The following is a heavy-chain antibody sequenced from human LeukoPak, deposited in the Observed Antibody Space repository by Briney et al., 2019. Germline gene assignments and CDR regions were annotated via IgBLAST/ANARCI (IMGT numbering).Heavy chain of an antibody. J-gene: IGHJ4*02. V-gene: IGHV3-74*01. D-gene: IGHD6-19*01. CDR2: INSDGRST. CDR1: ALTFSTYW. CDR3: AREGTSGWYYFDY. Sequence: PGGSLRLSCAASALTFSTYWMHWVRQAPGKGLVWVSRINSDGRSTTYADFVKGRFTISRDNAKNTLYLQMNSLRAEDTAVYYCAREGTSGWYYFDYWGQGTLVTVSS.